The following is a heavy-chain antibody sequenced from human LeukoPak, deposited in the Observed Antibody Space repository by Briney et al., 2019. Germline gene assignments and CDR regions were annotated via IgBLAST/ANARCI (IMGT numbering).Heavy chain of an antibody. V-gene: IGHV1-2*02. Sequence: ASVKVSCKASGYTFTGYYMHWVRQAPGQGLEWMGWINPNSGGTNYAQKFQGRVTMTRDTSISTAYMELSRLRSDDTAVYYCARPTIGGSGTFDYWGQGNLVTVSS. J-gene: IGHJ4*02. D-gene: IGHD3-10*01. CDR1: GYTFTGYY. CDR2: INPNSGGT. CDR3: ARPTIGGSGTFDY.